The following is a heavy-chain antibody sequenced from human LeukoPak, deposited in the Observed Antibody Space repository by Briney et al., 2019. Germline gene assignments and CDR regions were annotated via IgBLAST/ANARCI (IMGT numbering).Heavy chain of an antibody. CDR2: ISGSGGST. D-gene: IGHD3-10*01. Sequence: GGSLRLSCGASGFAFRSYSMNWVRQAPGKGLEWVSAISGSGGSTYYSDSVKGRFTISRDNSKNTLYLQMNSLRAEDTAVYYCAKGPFGSGSYYTSPFDYWGQGTLVSVSS. J-gene: IGHJ4*02. CDR1: GFAFRSYS. CDR3: AKGPFGSGSYYTSPFDY. V-gene: IGHV3-23*01.